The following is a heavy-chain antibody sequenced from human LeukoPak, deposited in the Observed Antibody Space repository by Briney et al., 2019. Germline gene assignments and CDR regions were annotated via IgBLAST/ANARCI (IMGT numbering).Heavy chain of an antibody. CDR2: IYYSGST. CDR1: GGSVSSGSYF. J-gene: IGHJ5*02. D-gene: IGHD2-2*01. V-gene: IGHV4-61*01. Sequence: SETLSLTCTVSGGSVSSGSYFWSWIRQPPGKGLEWIGYIYYSGSTNYNPSLMSRVTISVDTSKNQFSLKLSSVTAADTAVYYCARVGDIVVVPAAMRGGWFDPWGQGTLVTVSS. CDR3: ARVGDIVVVPAAMRGGWFDP.